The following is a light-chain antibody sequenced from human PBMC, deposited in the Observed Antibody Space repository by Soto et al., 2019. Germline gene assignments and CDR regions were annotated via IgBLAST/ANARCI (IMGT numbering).Light chain of an antibody. J-gene: IGKJ1*01. CDR3: MQALQTPR. CDR1: QSLLHSNGYNY. Sequence: DIVMTQSPLSLPVTPGESASISCRSSQSLLHSNGYNYLDWYLQKPGQSPQLLIYLGSNRASGVPDRFSGSGSGTDFTLKISRVEAEDVGVYYCMQALQTPRFGQGTKVEIK. CDR2: LGS. V-gene: IGKV2-28*01.